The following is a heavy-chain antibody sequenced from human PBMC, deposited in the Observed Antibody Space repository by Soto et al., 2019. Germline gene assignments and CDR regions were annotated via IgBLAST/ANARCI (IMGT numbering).Heavy chain of an antibody. Sequence: SETLSLTSAVSGYSISSGYYWGWIRQPPGKGLEWIATIYHSGTTYSNPSLKSRVTISVDTSKNQFSLKLSSVTAADTAVYYCARGLYYYDSSGYSPDYWGLGTLVTVSS. CDR1: GYSISSGYY. V-gene: IGHV4-38-2*01. D-gene: IGHD3-22*01. J-gene: IGHJ4*02. CDR2: IYHSGTT. CDR3: ARGLYYYDSSGYSPDY.